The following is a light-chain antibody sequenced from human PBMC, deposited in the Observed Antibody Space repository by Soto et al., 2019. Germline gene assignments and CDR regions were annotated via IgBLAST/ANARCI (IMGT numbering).Light chain of an antibody. V-gene: IGLV2-14*01. CDR3: SSYTSSSTLV. CDR1: SSDVGGYDY. Sequence: QSVLTQPASVSGSPGQSITISCTGTSSDVGGYDYVSWYLQHLGKAPKLMIYDVSNRPSGVSNRFSGSKSGNTASLTISGLQAEDEADYYCSSYTSSSTLVFGGGTQLTVL. CDR2: DVS. J-gene: IGLJ3*02.